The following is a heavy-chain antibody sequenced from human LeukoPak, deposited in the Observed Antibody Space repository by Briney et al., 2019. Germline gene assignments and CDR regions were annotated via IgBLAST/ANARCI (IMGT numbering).Heavy chain of an antibody. J-gene: IGHJ3*02. CDR1: GGTFSSYA. CDR3: ATGDIVVVPAAPRGAFDI. D-gene: IGHD2-2*01. V-gene: IGHV1-69*05. CDR2: IIPIFGTA. Sequence: SVKVSCKASGGTFSSYAISWVRQAPGQGLEWMGGIIPIFGTANYAQKFQGRVTITTDESTSTAYMELSSLRSEDTAVYYCATGDIVVVPAAPRGAFDIWGQGTMVTVSS.